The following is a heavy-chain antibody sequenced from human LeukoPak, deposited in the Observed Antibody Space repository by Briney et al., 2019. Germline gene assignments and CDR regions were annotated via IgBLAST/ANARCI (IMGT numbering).Heavy chain of an antibody. CDR2: IYYSGST. V-gene: IGHV4-59*01. Sequence: PSETLSLTCTVPGGSISSYYWSWIRQPPGKGLEWIGYIYYSGSTNYNPSLKRRVTISVDTSKNQFSLKLSSVTAADTAVYYCARVDWNWYFDLWGRGTLVTVSS. D-gene: IGHD3-9*01. J-gene: IGHJ2*01. CDR1: GGSISSYY. CDR3: ARVDWNWYFDL.